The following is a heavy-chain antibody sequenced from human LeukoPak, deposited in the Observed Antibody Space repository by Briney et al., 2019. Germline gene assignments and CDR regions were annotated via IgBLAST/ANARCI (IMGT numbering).Heavy chain of an antibody. CDR1: GVSISYYY. Sequence: SETLSLTCTVSGVSISYYYWNWIRQPPGQGLEWIGYIYYNGSTNYNPSLKSRVTISVDTSKNQFSLKVSAVTAADTAVYYCARGLNWFDPWGQGTLLTVSS. J-gene: IGHJ5*02. V-gene: IGHV4-59*01. CDR2: IYYNGST. CDR3: ARGLNWFDP.